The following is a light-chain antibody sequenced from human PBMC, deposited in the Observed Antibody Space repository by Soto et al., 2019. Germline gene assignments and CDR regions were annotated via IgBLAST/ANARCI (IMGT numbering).Light chain of an antibody. Sequence: QSALIQPPSVSGSPAQSVTISCTGTSSDFGSYDFVSWYQQHPGTVPKPMMYDVNTQPSGVPVRFSGSKSGNTASMTISGLQTEDEADHWCYSYISSATYRIFGGGTKLTVL. J-gene: IGLJ2*01. CDR2: DVN. V-gene: IGLV2-18*02. CDR3: YSYISSATYRI. CDR1: SSDFGSYDF.